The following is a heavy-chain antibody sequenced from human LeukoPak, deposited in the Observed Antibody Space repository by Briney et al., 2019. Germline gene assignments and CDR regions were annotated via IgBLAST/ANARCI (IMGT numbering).Heavy chain of an antibody. CDR2: INPNSGGT. V-gene: IGHV1-2*02. J-gene: IGHJ4*02. CDR1: GYTFTGYY. CDR3: ARPMVRGVIGVFDH. D-gene: IGHD3-10*01. Sequence: ASVKVSCKASGYTFTGYYMHWVRQAPGQGLEWMGWINPNSGGTNYAQKFQGRVTMTRDTSISTAYMELSRLRSDDTAVYYCARPMVRGVIGVFDHWGQGTLVTVSS.